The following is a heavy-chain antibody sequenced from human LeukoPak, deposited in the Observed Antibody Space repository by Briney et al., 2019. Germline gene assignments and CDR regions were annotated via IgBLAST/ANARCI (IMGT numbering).Heavy chain of an antibody. J-gene: IGHJ1*01. CDR2: ISAYNGNT. Sequence: ASVKVSCKASGYTFSTYGISWVRQAPGQGLEWMGWISAYNGNTNYAQKLQGRVTMTTDTSTSTAYMELRSLRSDDTAVYYCARARIAAAGTEYFQHWGQGTLVTVSS. D-gene: IGHD6-13*01. CDR1: GYTFSTYG. CDR3: ARARIAAAGTEYFQH. V-gene: IGHV1-18*01.